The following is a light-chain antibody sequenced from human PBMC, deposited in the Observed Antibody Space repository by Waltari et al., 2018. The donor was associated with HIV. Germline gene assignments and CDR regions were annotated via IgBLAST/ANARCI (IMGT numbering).Light chain of an antibody. Sequence: QSVLTQTPSLSGTPGQRVTISCSGGYSNIGSNTVNGYQPFPGTDPRILIYSNQQRPSGVPDRFSGSKSGTSASLVISELQSQDEADYHCAAWDDSLHGELFGGGTKLTVL. V-gene: IGLV1-44*01. J-gene: IGLJ2*01. CDR1: YSNIGSNT. CDR2: SNQ. CDR3: AAWDDSLHGEL.